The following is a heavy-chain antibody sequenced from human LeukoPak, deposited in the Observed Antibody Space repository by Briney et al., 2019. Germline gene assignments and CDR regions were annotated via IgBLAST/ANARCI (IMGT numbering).Heavy chain of an antibody. CDR1: GGSFSGYY. V-gene: IGHV4-34*01. Sequence: SETLSLTCAVYGGSFSGYYWSWIRQPPGKGLKWIGEINHSGSTNYNPSLKSRVTISVDTSKNQFSLKLSSVTAADTAVYYCARQRHYYGSGSYYKSNYFDYWGQGTLVTVSS. J-gene: IGHJ4*02. CDR3: ARQRHYYGSGSYYKSNYFDY. CDR2: INHSGST. D-gene: IGHD3-10*01.